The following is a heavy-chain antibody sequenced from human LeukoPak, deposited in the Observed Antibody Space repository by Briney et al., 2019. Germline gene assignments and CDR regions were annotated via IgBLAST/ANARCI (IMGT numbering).Heavy chain of an antibody. V-gene: IGHV4-4*09. J-gene: IGHJ5*02. CDR2: IYTSGST. D-gene: IGHD3-3*01. CDR1: GGSISSHY. CDR3: ARHTPLFGVVSVPAFDP. Sequence: PSETLSLTCTVSGGSISSHYWSWIRQPPGKGLEWIGYIYTSGSTNYNPSLKSRVTISVDTSKNQFSLKLSSVTAADTAVYYCARHTPLFGVVSVPAFDPWGQGTLVTVSS.